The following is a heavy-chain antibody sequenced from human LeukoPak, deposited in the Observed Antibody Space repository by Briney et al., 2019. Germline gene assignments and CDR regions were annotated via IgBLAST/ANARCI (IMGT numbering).Heavy chain of an antibody. J-gene: IGHJ3*02. CDR2: INHSGST. CDR3: TKSDGYGLIRI. V-gene: IGHV4-34*01. D-gene: IGHD3-10*01. CDR1: GGSFSGYY. Sequence: SETLSLTCAVYGGSFSGYYWSWIRQPPGKGLEWIGEINHSGSTNYNASLKSRVTISVDTSKNQFSLKVISMTAADTAVYYCTKSDGYGLIRICGRGTMVTVSS.